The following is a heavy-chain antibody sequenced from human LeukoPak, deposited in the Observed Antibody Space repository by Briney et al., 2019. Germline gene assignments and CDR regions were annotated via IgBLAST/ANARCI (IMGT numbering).Heavy chain of an antibody. CDR1: GGSISSYY. CDR2: IYYSGST. J-gene: IGHJ6*02. V-gene: IGHV4-59*12. CDR3: ARGGSHSSSSYYGMDV. D-gene: IGHD6-13*01. Sequence: PSETLSLTCTVSGGSISSYYWSWIRQPPGKGLEWIGYIYYSGSTNYNPSLKSRVTISVDTSKNQFSLKLSSVTAADTAVYYCARGGSHSSSSYYGMDVWGQGTTVTVSS.